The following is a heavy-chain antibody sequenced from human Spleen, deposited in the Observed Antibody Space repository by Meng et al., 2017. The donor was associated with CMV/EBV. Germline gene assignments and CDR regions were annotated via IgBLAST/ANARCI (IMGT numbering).Heavy chain of an antibody. D-gene: IGHD1-26*01. V-gene: IGHV3-15*01. Sequence: GESLKISCAASGFTFSNAWMSWVRQAPGKGLEWVGRIKSKTECGTTDYAAPVKGRFTISRDDSKNTLYLQMNSLKTEDTAVYYCTTEGAMALDYWGQGTLVTVSS. J-gene: IGHJ4*02. CDR3: TTEGAMALDY. CDR2: IKSKTECGTT. CDR1: GFTFSNAW.